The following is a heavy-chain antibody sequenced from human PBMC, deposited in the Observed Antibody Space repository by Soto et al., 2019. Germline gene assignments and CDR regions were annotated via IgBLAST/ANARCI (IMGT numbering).Heavy chain of an antibody. V-gene: IGHV3-15*07. CDR3: TTDHPAGSRAIDY. J-gene: IGHJ4*02. CDR1: GISFSDAW. Sequence: EVQLVESGGGWVKPGGSLRLSCVGSGISFSDAWMSWVRQAPGRGLEWVGRIKRQTEGGTTDYTASVKDRFIISRDDSENPMYLQMNSLKTEDTAMYYCTTDHPAGSRAIDYLGQGPQVTVSS. CDR2: IKRQTEGGTT.